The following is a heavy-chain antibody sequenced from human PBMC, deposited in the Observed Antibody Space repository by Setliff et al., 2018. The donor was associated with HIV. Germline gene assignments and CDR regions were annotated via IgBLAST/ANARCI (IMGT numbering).Heavy chain of an antibody. J-gene: IGHJ4*02. CDR1: GGTFSSYG. Sequence: ASVKVSCKASGGTFSSYGISWVRQAPRQGLEWMGKIIPIFGTTDYAQKFQGRVTITADESTSTSSMELSSLGSEDTAVYYCARVNGGNTPYYFDSWGQGTLVTVS. V-gene: IGHV1-69*13. CDR2: IIPIFGTT. D-gene: IGHD2-15*01. CDR3: ARVNGGNTPYYFDS.